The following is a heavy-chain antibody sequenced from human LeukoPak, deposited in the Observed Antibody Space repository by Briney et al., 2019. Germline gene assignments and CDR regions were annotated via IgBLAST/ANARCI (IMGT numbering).Heavy chain of an antibody. J-gene: IGHJ6*02. D-gene: IGHD3-10*01. Sequence: SVKVSCKASGGTFSSYAISWVRQAPGQGLEWMGRIIPILGIANYAQKFQGRVTITADKSTSTAYMELSSLRSEDTAVYYCARDLLLWFGELFIDYYYGMDVWGQGTTVTVSS. CDR3: ARDLLLWFGELFIDYYYGMDV. V-gene: IGHV1-69*04. CDR2: IIPILGIA. CDR1: GGTFSSYA.